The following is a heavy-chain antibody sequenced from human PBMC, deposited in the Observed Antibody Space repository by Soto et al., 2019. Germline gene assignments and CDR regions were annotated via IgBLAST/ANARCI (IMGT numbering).Heavy chain of an antibody. CDR3: ARTTVTASYYYMDV. Sequence: ASVKVSCKASGGTFSSYTISWVRQAPGQGLEWMGRIITNNGNTKYAQKVQGRLTMTTDTSTSTANMELTSLRSDDTALYYCARTTVTASYYYMDVWGKGSTVTVSS. CDR2: IITNNGNT. J-gene: IGHJ6*03. V-gene: IGHV1-18*01. CDR1: GGTFSSYT. D-gene: IGHD4-17*01.